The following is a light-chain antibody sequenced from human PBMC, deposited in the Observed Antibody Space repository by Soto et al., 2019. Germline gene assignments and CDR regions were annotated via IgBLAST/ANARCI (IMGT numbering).Light chain of an antibody. J-gene: IGKJ2*01. CDR2: WAS. V-gene: IGKV4-1*01. Sequence: DIVMTQSPDSLAVSLGERATINCQSSQSVLSSSNNKNYLAWYQQKPGQPPKLLLYWASTRASGVPGRFSGSGSGTEFTLTITGLQAEDVAVYYCQQYSGSPYTFGQGTKLEI. CDR1: QSVLSSSNNKNY. CDR3: QQYSGSPYT.